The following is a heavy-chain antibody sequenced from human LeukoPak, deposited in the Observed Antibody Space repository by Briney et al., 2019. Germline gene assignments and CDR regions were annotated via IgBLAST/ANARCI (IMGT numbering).Heavy chain of an antibody. Sequence: PGGSLRLSCAASGFTVITNDMTWVRQAPGKGLEWVSTISGRGDYTYYADSVKGRFTISRDNSKNTLYLQMNSLRAEDTAVYYCAKTYGSGSYFAFDYWGQGTLVTVSS. CDR2: ISGRGDYT. D-gene: IGHD3-10*01. CDR3: AKTYGSGSYFAFDY. V-gene: IGHV3-23*01. CDR1: GFTVITND. J-gene: IGHJ4*02.